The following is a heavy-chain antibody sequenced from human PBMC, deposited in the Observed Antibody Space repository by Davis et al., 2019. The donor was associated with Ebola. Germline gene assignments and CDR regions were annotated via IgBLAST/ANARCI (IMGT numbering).Heavy chain of an antibody. CDR2: INPNSGGT. J-gene: IGHJ6*02. CDR1: GYTFTGYY. V-gene: IGHV1-2*02. D-gene: IGHD6-13*01. CDR3: ARVDSSSWYNYYYGMDV. Sequence: ASVKVSCKASGYTFTGYYMHWVRQAPGQGLEWMGWINPNSGGTNYAQKFQGRVTMTRDTSISTAYMELSRLRSDDTAVYYCARVDSSSWYNYYYGMDVWGQGTTVTVSS.